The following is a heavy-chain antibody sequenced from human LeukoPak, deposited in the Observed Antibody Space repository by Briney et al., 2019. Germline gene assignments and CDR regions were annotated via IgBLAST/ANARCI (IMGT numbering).Heavy chain of an antibody. CDR2: IYSGGST. J-gene: IGHJ4*02. CDR1: GFTVSSNY. D-gene: IGHD3-3*01. CDR3: ARADFWSGYYYY. V-gene: IGHV3-66*02. Sequence: GGSLRLSCAASGFTVSSNYMSWVRQAPGKGLKWVSVIYSGGSTYYADSVKGRFTISRDNSKNTLYLQMNSLRAEGTAVYYCARADFWSGYYYYWGQGTLVTVSS.